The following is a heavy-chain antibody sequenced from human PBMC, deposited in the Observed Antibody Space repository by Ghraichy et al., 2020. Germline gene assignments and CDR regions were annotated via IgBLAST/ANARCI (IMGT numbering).Heavy chain of an antibody. J-gene: IGHJ4*02. CDR1: GFTFSSYW. D-gene: IGHD1-26*01. Sequence: LSLTCAASGFTFSSYWMSWVRQAPGKGLEWVANIKQDGSEKYYVDSVKGRFTISRDNAKNSLYLQMNSLRAEDTAVYYCARDSGSHYYFDYWGQGTLVTVSS. V-gene: IGHV3-7*01. CDR2: IKQDGSEK. CDR3: ARDSGSHYYFDY.